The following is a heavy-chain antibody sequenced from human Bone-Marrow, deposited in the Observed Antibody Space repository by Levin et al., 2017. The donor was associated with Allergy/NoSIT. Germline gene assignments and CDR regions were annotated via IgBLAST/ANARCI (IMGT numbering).Heavy chain of an antibody. J-gene: IGHJ4*02. CDR3: AKDPTYTGMVYFDH. Sequence: PGGSLRLSCAASGFTFNKYAMSWVRQAPGKGLEWVSSISVSGGTTYYADSVNGRFTISRDNSKNTLYLQVNSLRAEDTAVYFCAKDPTYTGMVYFDHWGQGTLVTVSS. CDR1: GFTFNKYA. V-gene: IGHV3-23*01. D-gene: IGHD5-18*01. CDR2: ISVSGGTT.